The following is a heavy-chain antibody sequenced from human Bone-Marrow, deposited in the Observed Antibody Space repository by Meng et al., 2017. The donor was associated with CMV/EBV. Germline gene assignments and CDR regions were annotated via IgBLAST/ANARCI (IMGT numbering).Heavy chain of an antibody. V-gene: IGHV3-48*04. D-gene: IGHD2-8*01. CDR2: INVYGSSM. CDR1: GLTFSHYS. J-gene: IGHJ3*01. CDR3: ARGGLYINGPPDAYDL. Sequence: LKISCAAYGLTFSHYSMNWVRQAPGKGLEWVSYINVYGSSMYYTDSVKGRFTISRDNAKSSLCLQMSSLRVEDTAVYYCARGGLYINGPPDAYDLWGQGTMVTVSS.